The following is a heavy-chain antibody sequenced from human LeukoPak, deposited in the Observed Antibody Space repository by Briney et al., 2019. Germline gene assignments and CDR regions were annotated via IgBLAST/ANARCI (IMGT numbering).Heavy chain of an antibody. J-gene: IGHJ6*03. D-gene: IGHD3-3*01. Sequence: PSETLSLTCTVSGYSISSGYYWGWIRQPPGKGLEWIGSIYHSGSTYYNPSLKSRVTISVDTSKNQFSLKLSSVTAADTAVYYCARAGEPNYDSWSGYYYYMDVWGKGTTVTVSS. CDR1: GYSISSGYY. CDR3: ARAGEPNYDSWSGYYYYMDV. V-gene: IGHV4-38-2*02. CDR2: IYHSGST.